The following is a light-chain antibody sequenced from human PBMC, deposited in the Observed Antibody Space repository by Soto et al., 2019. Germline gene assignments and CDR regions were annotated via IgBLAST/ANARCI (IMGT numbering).Light chain of an antibody. Sequence: EIVLTQSPGTLSLSPGERATLSCRASQTISSSYVAWYQQKPGQAPRLLIYGTSSRATGIPDRFSDSGSGTDFTLTISRLEPEDFAVYFCQQYGSSPYTFGQGTKLEI. CDR3: QQYGSSPYT. CDR2: GTS. J-gene: IGKJ2*01. CDR1: QTISSSY. V-gene: IGKV3-20*01.